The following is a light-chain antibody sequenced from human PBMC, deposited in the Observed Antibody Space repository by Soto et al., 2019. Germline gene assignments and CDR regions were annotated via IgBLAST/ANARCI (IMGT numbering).Light chain of an antibody. CDR3: LQLNSYPLT. CDR2: AAS. Sequence: DIQLTQSPSILSASVGDRVTITCRASQAISSYLDWYQQKPGKGPKLLIHAASTLQSGVPLRFSGSGSGTEFTLTISSLQPEDFATYSCLQLNSYPLTFGGGTEVEIK. CDR1: QAISSY. V-gene: IGKV1-9*01. J-gene: IGKJ4*01.